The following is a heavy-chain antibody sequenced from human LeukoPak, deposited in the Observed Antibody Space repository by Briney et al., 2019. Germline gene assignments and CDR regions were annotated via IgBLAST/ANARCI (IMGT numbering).Heavy chain of an antibody. D-gene: IGHD1-26*01. CDR3: ARGGLTIAEATTSWYLDY. CDR2: TWYDGSNK. V-gene: IGHV3-33*01. Sequence: GRSLRLSCATSGFSLSIYGMHWVRQAQGKGLEWVALTWYDGSNKNYADSVKGRFTISRDNSKNTLYLQMNSLRGEDTAVYYCARGGLTIAEATTSWYLDYWGQGTLVTVSS. CDR1: GFSLSIYG. J-gene: IGHJ4*02.